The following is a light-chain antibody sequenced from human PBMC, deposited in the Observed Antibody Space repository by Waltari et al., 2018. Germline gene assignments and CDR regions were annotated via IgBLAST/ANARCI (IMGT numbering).Light chain of an antibody. Sequence: DIQMTQSPSTLSAFVGDRVPITCRASGTISSWLAWYQQRPGKVPNLLIYKASRLGSGVPSRFSGSGSGTEFTLTISSLQPEDFATYYCQQFNTYPWTFGQGTKVDI. J-gene: IGKJ1*01. V-gene: IGKV1-5*03. CDR3: QQFNTYPWT. CDR1: GTISSW. CDR2: KAS.